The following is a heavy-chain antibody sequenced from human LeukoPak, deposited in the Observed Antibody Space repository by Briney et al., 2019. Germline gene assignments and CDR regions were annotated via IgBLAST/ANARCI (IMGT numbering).Heavy chain of an antibody. CDR3: AKVGFGWYQIDY. V-gene: IGHV3-30*02. CDR1: GFTLSIYG. Sequence: GGSLRLSCAASGFTLSIYGMHWVRQAPGKGLEWVAFIRYDGTSQYYTDSVKGRFTISRDNSMNTMYLQMNSLRVEDAAVYYCAKVGFGWYQIDYWGQGTLVTVSS. D-gene: IGHD6-19*01. J-gene: IGHJ4*02. CDR2: IRYDGTSQ.